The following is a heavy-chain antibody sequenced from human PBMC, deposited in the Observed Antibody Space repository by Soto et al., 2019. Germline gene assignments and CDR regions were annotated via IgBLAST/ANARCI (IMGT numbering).Heavy chain of an antibody. Sequence: GGSLRLSCAASGFTVSSNYMSWVRQAPGKGLEWVSVIYSGGSTYYADSVKGRFTISRDNSKNTLYLQMNSLRAEDTAVYYCARDRGYCSGGSCYSGNYYYYYMDVWGKGTTVTVSS. V-gene: IGHV3-66*01. D-gene: IGHD2-15*01. J-gene: IGHJ6*03. CDR2: IYSGGST. CDR3: ARDRGYCSGGSCYSGNYYYYYMDV. CDR1: GFTVSSNY.